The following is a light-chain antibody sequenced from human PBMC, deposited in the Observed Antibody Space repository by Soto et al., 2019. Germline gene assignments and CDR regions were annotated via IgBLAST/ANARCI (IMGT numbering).Light chain of an antibody. CDR1: SSDVGGYNY. CDR3: CSYAGSNTLQV. V-gene: IGLV2-8*01. CDR2: EVT. Sequence: QSALTQPPSASGSPGQSVTISCTGTSSDVGGYNYVSWYQQHPGKAPKLMIYEVTKRPSGVPDRFSGSKSGNTASLTVSGLQAEDEADYYCCSYAGSNTLQVFGTGTKVTVL. J-gene: IGLJ1*01.